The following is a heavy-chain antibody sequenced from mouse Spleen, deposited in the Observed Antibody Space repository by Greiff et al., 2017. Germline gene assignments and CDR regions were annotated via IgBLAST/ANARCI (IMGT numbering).Heavy chain of an antibody. CDR2: IYPSDSET. D-gene: IGHD4-1*01. CDR3: ARTLGRGAMDY. J-gene: IGHJ4*01. CDR1: GYTFTSYW. V-gene: IGHV1-61*01. Sequence: QVQLQQPGAELVRPGSSVKLSCKASGYTFTSYWMDWVKQRPGQGLEWIGNIYPSDSETHYNQKFKDKATLTVDKSSSTAYMQLSSLTSEDSAVYYCARTLGRGAMDYWGQGTSVTVSS.